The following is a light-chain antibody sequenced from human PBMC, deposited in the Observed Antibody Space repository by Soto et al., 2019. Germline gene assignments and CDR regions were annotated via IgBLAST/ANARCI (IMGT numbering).Light chain of an antibody. Sequence: ETQLTRLPSTRCGSLGQRVTITGRDSQTISSWLAWYQQKPGKAPKLVIYKASTLKSGVPSRFSGSGSGTEFTLSISSLQPDDFATYYCQHYNSYSEACGQGTKVDIK. CDR3: QHYNSYSEA. CDR2: KAS. V-gene: IGKV1-5*03. J-gene: IGKJ1*01. CDR1: QTISSW.